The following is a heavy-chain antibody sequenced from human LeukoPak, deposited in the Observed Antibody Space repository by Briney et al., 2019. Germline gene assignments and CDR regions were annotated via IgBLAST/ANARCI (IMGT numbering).Heavy chain of an antibody. V-gene: IGHV3-23*01. CDR1: VFTFTSYS. D-gene: IGHD6-19*01. J-gene: IGHJ5*02. CDR3: AKCSTSAYTTGWCNWIDP. Sequence: GGSLRLSCVASVFTFTSYSMIWVRQALGKGLEWVSSTVSRGTTQYAASVKGRFTVSRDTSKNTLYLQMNSLRADDTAVYYCAKCSTSAYTTGWCNWIDPWGQGTLVTVSS. CDR2: TVSRGTT.